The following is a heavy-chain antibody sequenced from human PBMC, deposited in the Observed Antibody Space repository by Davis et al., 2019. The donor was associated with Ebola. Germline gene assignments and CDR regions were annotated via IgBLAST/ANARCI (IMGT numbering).Heavy chain of an antibody. CDR2: ISGSGGST. CDR1: GFTFSSYA. V-gene: IGHV3-23*01. D-gene: IGHD3-22*01. J-gene: IGHJ4*02. Sequence: LSLTCAASGFTFSSYAIHWVRQAPGKGLEWVSAISGSGGSTYYADSVKGRFTISRDNSKNTLYLQMNSLRAEDTAVYYCAKMGIVVVGPFDYWGQGTLVTVSS. CDR3: AKMGIVVVGPFDY.